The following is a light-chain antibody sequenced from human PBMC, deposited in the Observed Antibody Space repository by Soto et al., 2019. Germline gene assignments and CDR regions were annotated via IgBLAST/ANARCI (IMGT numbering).Light chain of an antibody. CDR3: QQYNSAPRT. Sequence: DIQMTQSPSSLYASVGDRVTITCRASQGIANSLAWYQQRPGKVPKLLIYGAYTLQSGVPSRFSGSGSGTDFTLTISSLQPGDVATYYCQQYNSAPRTFGQGTKVENK. J-gene: IGKJ1*01. CDR2: GAY. CDR1: QGIANS. V-gene: IGKV1-27*01.